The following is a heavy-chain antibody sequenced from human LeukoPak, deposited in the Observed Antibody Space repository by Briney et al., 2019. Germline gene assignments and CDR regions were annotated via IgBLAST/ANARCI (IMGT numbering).Heavy chain of an antibody. J-gene: IGHJ6*03. Sequence: SETLSLTCTVSGYSISSGYYWGWIRQPPGKGLEWIGSIYHSGSTYYNPSLKSRVTISVDTSKNQFSLKLSSVTAADTAVYYCARDVGYSSGGGLYYYYMDVWGKGTTVTISS. CDR3: ARDVGYSSGGGLYYYYMDV. V-gene: IGHV4-38-2*02. CDR1: GYSISSGYY. CDR2: IYHSGST. D-gene: IGHD6-19*01.